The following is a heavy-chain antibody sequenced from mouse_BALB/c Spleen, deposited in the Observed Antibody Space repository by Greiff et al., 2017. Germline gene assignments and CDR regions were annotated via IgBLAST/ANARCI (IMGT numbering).Heavy chain of an antibody. CDR3: ARSTTVAFDY. V-gene: IGHV1S135*01. D-gene: IGHD1-1*01. CDR2: IDPFNGGT. J-gene: IGHJ2*01. CDR1: GYSFTSYY. Sequence: EVQLQESGPELMKPGASVKISCKASGYSFTSYYMHWVKQSHGKSLEWIGYIDPFNGGTSYNQKFKGKATLTVDKSSSTAYMHLSSLTSEDSAVYYCARSTTVAFDYWGQGTTLTVSS.